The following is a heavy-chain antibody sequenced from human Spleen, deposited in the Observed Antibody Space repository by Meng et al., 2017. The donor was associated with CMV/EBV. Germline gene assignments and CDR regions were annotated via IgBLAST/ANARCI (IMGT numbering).Heavy chain of an antibody. CDR3: ARDFSPGVVIDGWFDP. J-gene: IGHJ5*02. D-gene: IGHD3-3*01. CDR1: GFSFSSYD. V-gene: IGHV3-30*03. CDR2: ISYDGSNK. Sequence: GGSLRLSCAASGFSFSSYDMSWVRQAPGKGLEWVAVISYDGSNKYYADSVKGRFTISRDNSKNTLYLQMNSLRAEDTAVYYCARDFSPGVVIDGWFDPWGQGTLVTVSS.